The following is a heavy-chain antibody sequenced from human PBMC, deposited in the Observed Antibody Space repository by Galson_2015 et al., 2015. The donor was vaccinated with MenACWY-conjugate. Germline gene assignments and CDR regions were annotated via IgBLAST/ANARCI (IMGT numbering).Heavy chain of an antibody. CDR3: VKDKVPMARNRRDEY. CDR2: ISGSGDIT. Sequence: SLRLSCAASGFTFSNYAMSWVRQAPGKGLEWVTGISGSGDITSYADSVKGHFTISRDNSKNTLYLQMNSLRAEDTAIYYRVKDKVPMARNRRDEYWGQGTLVTVSS. CDR1: GFTFSNYA. J-gene: IGHJ4*02. V-gene: IGHV3-23*01. D-gene: IGHD5-24*01.